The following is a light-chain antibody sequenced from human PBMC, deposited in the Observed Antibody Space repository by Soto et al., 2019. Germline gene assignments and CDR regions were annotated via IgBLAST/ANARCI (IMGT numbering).Light chain of an antibody. J-gene: IGKJ2*01. V-gene: IGKV1-27*01. CDR2: AAS. CDR1: QGVSNY. Sequence: DIQMTQSPSSLSVSVGDRVTITCRASQGVSNYLAWYQQKPGHAPKLLIYAASTWQSGVPSRFSGSGSGTDFTLTISRLQPEDVATYYCQKYNRAPFTFGQGTKLEIK. CDR3: QKYNRAPFT.